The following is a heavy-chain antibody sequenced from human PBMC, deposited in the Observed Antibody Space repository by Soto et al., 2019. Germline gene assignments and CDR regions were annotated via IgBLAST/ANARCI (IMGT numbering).Heavy chain of an antibody. V-gene: IGHV4-30-4*01. CDR2: IYYSGST. J-gene: IGHJ3*02. CDR1: GGSISSGDYY. Sequence: QVQLQESGPGLVKPSQTLSLTCTVSGGSISSGDYYWSWIRQPPGKGLEWIGYIYYSGSTYYNPSLKARVTXXVXTXXNQFSLNLSSVTAADTAVYYCASRGYSYGVDAFDIWGQGTMVTVSS. D-gene: IGHD5-18*01. CDR3: ASRGYSYGVDAFDI.